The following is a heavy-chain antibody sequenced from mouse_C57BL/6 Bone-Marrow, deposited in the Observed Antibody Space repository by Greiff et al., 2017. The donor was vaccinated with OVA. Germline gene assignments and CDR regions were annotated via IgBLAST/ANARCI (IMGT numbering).Heavy chain of an antibody. V-gene: IGHV1-7*01. J-gene: IGHJ1*03. D-gene: IGHD2-2*01. CDR3: ARFGYYWYFDV. CDR1: GFTFPSSW. CDR2: INPSSGYT. Sequence: VQLQESGAELAQPGASVKLSCKASGFTFPSSWMLWVKQRPGKGLEWIGYINPSSGYTKYTQKVKDKGTFTADKAYSTAYMQLSSRTYEYSSVYYGARFGYYWYFDVWGTGTTVTVSS.